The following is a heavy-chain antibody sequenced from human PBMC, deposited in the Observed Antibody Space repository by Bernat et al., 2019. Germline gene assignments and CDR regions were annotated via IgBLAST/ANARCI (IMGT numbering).Heavy chain of an antibody. J-gene: IGHJ4*02. CDR2: INHSGGT. V-gene: IGHV4-34*01. CDR3: ARLLAILENHPTYYFDY. Sequence: QVQLKQWGARLLKPSETLSLTCAVYGGSFRGYYWSWIRQSPGKGLEWIGEINHSGGTNYNPSLKSRVTISVDTSKNQFSLKLSSVTAADTAVYYCARLLAILENHPTYYFDYWGQGTLVTVSS. D-gene: IGHD2-15*01. CDR1: GGSFRGYY.